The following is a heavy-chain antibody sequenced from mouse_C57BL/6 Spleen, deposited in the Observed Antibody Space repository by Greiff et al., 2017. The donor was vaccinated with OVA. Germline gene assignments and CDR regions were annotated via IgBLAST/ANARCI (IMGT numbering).Heavy chain of an antibody. Sequence: QVQLQQSGPELVKPGASVKISCKASGYALSSSWMNWVKQRPGKGLEWIGRIYPGDGDTNYNGKFKGKATLTADKSSSTAYMQLSSLTSEDSAVCFCARDLTGFAYWGQGTLVTVSA. D-gene: IGHD4-1*01. CDR2: IYPGDGDT. CDR1: GYALSSSW. V-gene: IGHV1-82*01. CDR3: ARDLTGFAY. J-gene: IGHJ3*01.